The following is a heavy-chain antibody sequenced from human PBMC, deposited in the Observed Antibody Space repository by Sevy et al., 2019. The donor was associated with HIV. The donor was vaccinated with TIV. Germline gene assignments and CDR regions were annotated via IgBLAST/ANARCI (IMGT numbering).Heavy chain of an antibody. D-gene: IGHD6-19*01. J-gene: IGHJ4*02. CDR3: VSLFLSYRSGWSYFDY. CDR1: GFTVNDKY. V-gene: IGHV3-66*02. CDR2: IFSSSST. Sequence: GGSLRLSCAISGFTVNDKYIIWVRQAPGKGLEWVSVIFSSSSTYYADSAKGRFTISRDNSKNTVYLQMNSVRAEDTAVYYCVSLFLSYRSGWSYFDYWGQGTLVTVSS.